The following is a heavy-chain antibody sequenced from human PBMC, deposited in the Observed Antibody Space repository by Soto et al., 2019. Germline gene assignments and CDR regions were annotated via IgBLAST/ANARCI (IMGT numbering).Heavy chain of an antibody. J-gene: IGHJ5*02. CDR3: ARLKGPDCRSAYWFDP. CDR1: GYSFTTYW. D-gene: IGHD2-21*02. V-gene: IGHV5-51*01. Sequence: PGESLKISCKGSGYSFTTYWIGWVRQMPGKGLEWMGIIYPVDSDTRYSPSFQGQVTISADKSISTAYLQGSSLKASDTAMYYCARLKGPDCRSAYWFDPWGQGTLVTVSS. CDR2: IYPVDSDT.